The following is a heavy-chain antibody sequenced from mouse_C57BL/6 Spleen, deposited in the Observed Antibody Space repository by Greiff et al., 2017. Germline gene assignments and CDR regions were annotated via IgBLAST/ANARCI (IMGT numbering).Heavy chain of an antibody. V-gene: IGHV3-6*01. J-gene: IGHJ4*01. D-gene: IGHD4-1*01. CDR3: ATRGTGAMDY. Sequence: EVQLHDSFPFLFKPSHSLSLTCSVTGYSITSGYYWNWIRQFPGNKLEWMGYISYDGSNNYNPSLKNRISITRDTSKNQFFLKLNSVTTEDTATYYCATRGTGAMDYWGQGTSVTVSS. CDR2: ISYDGSN. CDR1: GYSITSGYY.